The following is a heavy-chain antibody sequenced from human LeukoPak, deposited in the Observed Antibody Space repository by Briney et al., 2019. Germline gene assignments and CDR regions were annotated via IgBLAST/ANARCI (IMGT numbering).Heavy chain of an antibody. CDR3: ARKENVYYYFDY. V-gene: IGHV4-28*01. Sequence: SETLSLTCAVSGYSITSSSWWGWIRPPPGRGLEWIGYIYHSGTTYYNPSLQSRVTMSVDTSKNQFSLKLSSVTAVDTAVYYCARKENVYYYFDYWGQGTLVTVSS. J-gene: IGHJ4*02. CDR1: GYSITSSSW. CDR2: IYHSGTT. D-gene: IGHD3-10*01.